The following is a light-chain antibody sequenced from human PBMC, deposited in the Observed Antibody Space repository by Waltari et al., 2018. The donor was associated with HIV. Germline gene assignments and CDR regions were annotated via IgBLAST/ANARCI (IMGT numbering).Light chain of an antibody. CDR2: MSD. CDR1: RSHIRSNY. CDR3: AAWDDSLSATV. Sequence: QSVLTPPPSASGTPGQRVTTSCSGSRSHIRSNYVYCYQQPPGTAPNLLIYMSDQQPSGVPDRFSESKSGTSASLAISGLRSEDEAEYYCAAWDDSLSATVFGGGTKLTVL. J-gene: IGLJ2*01. V-gene: IGLV1-47*01.